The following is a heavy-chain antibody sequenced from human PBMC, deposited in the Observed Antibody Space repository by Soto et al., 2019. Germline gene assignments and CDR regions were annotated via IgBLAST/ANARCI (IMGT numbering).Heavy chain of an antibody. CDR1: GFTFSNHA. CDR3: AKLGSSNPFFEY. D-gene: IGHD6-13*01. Sequence: WGTLSLSCAASGFTFSNHAMSWVRQAPGKGLEWVSAMTGNGGITNYADPVRGRFTISRDNSKNRLYLQMDSLRAEDSAVYYCAKLGSSNPFFEYWGQGTLVTVSS. CDR2: MTGNGGIT. J-gene: IGHJ4*02. V-gene: IGHV3-23*01.